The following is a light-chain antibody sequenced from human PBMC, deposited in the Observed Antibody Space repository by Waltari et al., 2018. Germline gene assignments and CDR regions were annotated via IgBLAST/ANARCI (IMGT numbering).Light chain of an antibody. CDR3: QHYVRLPVT. J-gene: IGKJ1*01. CDR1: QCVSRA. V-gene: IGKV3-20*01. CDR2: GAS. Sequence: EIVLTQSPGTLSLSPGERGTLACRASQCVSRALAWYQQKPGQAPRLLIYGASSRATGIPDRFSGSGSGTDFSLTISRLEPEDFAVYYCQHYVRLPVTFGQGTKVEIK.